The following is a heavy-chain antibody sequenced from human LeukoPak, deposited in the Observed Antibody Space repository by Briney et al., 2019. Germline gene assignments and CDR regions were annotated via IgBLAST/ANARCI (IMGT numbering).Heavy chain of an antibody. Sequence: GESLKISCKGSGYSFTSYWIGWVRQMPGKGLEWMGIIYPGDSDTRYSPSLQGQVTISADKSISTAHLQWSSLKASDTAMYYCARTWGIVGATGPYYYYMDVWGKGTTVTVSS. D-gene: IGHD1-26*01. CDR3: ARTWGIVGATGPYYYYMDV. CDR2: IYPGDSDT. J-gene: IGHJ6*03. V-gene: IGHV5-51*01. CDR1: GYSFTSYW.